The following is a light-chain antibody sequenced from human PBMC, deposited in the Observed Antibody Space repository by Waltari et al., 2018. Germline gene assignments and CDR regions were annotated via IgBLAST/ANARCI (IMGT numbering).Light chain of an antibody. CDR3: QSYDSSNQV. V-gene: IGLV6-57*02. Sequence: NFMLTQPHSVSESPGKTVTISCTGSSGSIASHYVQWYQQRPGSAPTTVIYEDNQRPSGVPDRFSGSIDSSSNSASLTISGLKTEDEGDYYCQSYDSSNQVFGGGTKLTVL. J-gene: IGLJ2*01. CDR2: EDN. CDR1: SGSIASHY.